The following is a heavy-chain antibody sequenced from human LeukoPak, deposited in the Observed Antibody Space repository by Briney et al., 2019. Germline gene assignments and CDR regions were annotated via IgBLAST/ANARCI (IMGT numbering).Heavy chain of an antibody. V-gene: IGHV2-5*01. D-gene: IGHD2-2*01. Sequence: SGPTLVNPTQTLTLTCTFSGFSLSTSGVGVGWIRQPPGKALEWLALIYWNDDKRYSPSLKSRLTITKDTSKNQVVLTMTNMDPVDTATYYCAHRRLYCSSTSCYVFFGGRDAFDIWGQGTMVTVSS. J-gene: IGHJ3*02. CDR2: IYWNDDK. CDR3: AHRRLYCSSTSCYVFFGGRDAFDI. CDR1: GFSLSTSGVG.